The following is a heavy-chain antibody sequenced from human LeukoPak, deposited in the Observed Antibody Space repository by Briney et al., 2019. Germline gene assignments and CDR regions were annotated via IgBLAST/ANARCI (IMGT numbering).Heavy chain of an antibody. J-gene: IGHJ4*02. CDR1: GYSFTSYW. V-gene: IGHV5-51*01. CDR3: ASYTYYYGSGSYYNED. D-gene: IGHD3-10*01. Sequence: GESLKISCKGSGYSFTSYWIGWVRQMPGKGLEWMGIIYPVDSDTRYSPSFQGQVTISADKSISTAYLQWSSLKASDTAMYYCASYTYYYGSGSYYNEDWGQGTLVTVSS. CDR2: IYPVDSDT.